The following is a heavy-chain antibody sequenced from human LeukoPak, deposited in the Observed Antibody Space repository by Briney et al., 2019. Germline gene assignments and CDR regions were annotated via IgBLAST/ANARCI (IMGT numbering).Heavy chain of an antibody. J-gene: IGHJ4*02. CDR2: IYYSGST. Sequence: PSETLSLTCTVSGGSISSHYWSWIRQPPGKGLEWIGYIYYSGSTNYNPSLKSRVTISVDTPKNQFSLKLSSVTAADTAVYYCARVDDDILTGYTFDYWGQGTLVTVSS. CDR1: GGSISSHY. CDR3: ARVDDDILTGYTFDY. D-gene: IGHD3-9*01. V-gene: IGHV4-59*11.